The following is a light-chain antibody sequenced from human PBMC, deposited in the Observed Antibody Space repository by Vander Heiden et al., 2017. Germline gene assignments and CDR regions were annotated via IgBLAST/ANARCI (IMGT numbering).Light chain of an antibody. J-gene: IGKJ5*01. CDR1: QDISNS. CDR3: QQYENLPPT. Sequence: DIQMTQSPSSLSASVGDRVTITCQASQDISNSLNWYQQKPGKAPKLLIFDTSDLKTGVPSRFSGSGSGTDFTFTISSLQPEDFATYLCQQYENLPPTFGQGTRLESK. V-gene: IGKV1-33*01. CDR2: DTS.